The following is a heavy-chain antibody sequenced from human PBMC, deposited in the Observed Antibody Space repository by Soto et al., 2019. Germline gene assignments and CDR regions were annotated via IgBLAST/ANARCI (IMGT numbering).Heavy chain of an antibody. D-gene: IGHD2-15*01. V-gene: IGHV3-23*03. Sequence: QLLESGGDSVQPGGSLRLSCAASGFSFRDYSMNWVRQAPGKGLEWVAFIDLGDTKRDYRDSVKGRFIVSKDKSKKTVYLQMNSLRVEDTAIYYCTKDRVPDGIYSFDFWGQGALVTVSS. CDR2: IDLGDTKR. J-gene: IGHJ4*02. CDR3: TKDRVPDGIYSFDF. CDR1: GFSFRDYS.